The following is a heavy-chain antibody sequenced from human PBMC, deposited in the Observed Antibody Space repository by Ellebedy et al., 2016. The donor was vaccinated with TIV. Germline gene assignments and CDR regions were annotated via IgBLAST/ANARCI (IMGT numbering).Heavy chain of an antibody. D-gene: IGHD5-18*01. V-gene: IGHV3-7*01. CDR1: GFTFSTHW. CDR3: ATPLVQRGYPYEVQVPGY. J-gene: IGHJ4*02. Sequence: GESLKISCIASGFTFSTHWMIWVRQAPGKGLERVANIKQDGTEEYYVDSVAGRFTISRDNAKNSLYLQMNSLRADDTAVYYCATPLVQRGYPYEVQVPGYWGQGTLVIVSS. CDR2: IKQDGTEE.